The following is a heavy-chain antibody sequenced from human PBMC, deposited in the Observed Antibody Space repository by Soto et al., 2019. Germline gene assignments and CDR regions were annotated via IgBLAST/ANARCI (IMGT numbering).Heavy chain of an antibody. CDR2: ISYDGSNK. CDR1: GFTFSSYG. D-gene: IGHD6-13*01. V-gene: IGHV3-30*18. CDR3: AKDLMYSSSWPDY. J-gene: IGHJ4*02. Sequence: SLRLSCAASGFTFSSYGMHWVRQAPGKGLEWVAVISYDGSNKYYADSVKGRFTISRDNSKNTLYLQMNSLRAEDTAVYYCAKDLMYSSSWPDYWGQGTLVTVSS.